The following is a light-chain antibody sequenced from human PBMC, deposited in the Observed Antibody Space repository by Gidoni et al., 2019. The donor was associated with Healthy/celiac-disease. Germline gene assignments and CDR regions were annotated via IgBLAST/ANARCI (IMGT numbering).Light chain of an antibody. J-gene: IGKJ2*01. CDR1: QSVSSN. CDR2: GAS. V-gene: IGKV3-15*01. CDR3: QQYNNWPPTYT. Sequence: EIVMTQSPATLSVSPGERATLTCRASQSVSSNLAWYQQKPGQAPRLLIYGASTSATGIPARFSGSGSGTEFTLTISSLRSEDFAVYYCQQYNNWPPTYTFGQGTKLEIK.